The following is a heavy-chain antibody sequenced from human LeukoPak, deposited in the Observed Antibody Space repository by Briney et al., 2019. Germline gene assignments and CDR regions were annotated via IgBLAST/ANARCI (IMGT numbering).Heavy chain of an antibody. V-gene: IGHV1-69*04. J-gene: IGHJ5*02. CDR2: IIPILGIA. CDR3: ARDFLNCSSTSCFMNWFDP. Sequence: SVKVSCKASGGTFSSYTISWMRQAPGQGLEWMGRIIPILGIANYAQKFQGRVTITADKSTSTAYMELSSLRSEDTAVYYCARDFLNCSSTSCFMNWFDPWGQGTLVTVSS. CDR1: GGTFSSYT. D-gene: IGHD2-2*01.